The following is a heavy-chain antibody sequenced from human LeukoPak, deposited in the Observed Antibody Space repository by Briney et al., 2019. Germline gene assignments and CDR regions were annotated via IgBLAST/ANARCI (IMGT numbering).Heavy chain of an antibody. CDR1: GGTFSSYA. V-gene: IGHV1-69*04. D-gene: IGHD6-19*01. CDR3: ARRSLSSGWEFDY. J-gene: IGHJ4*02. Sequence: GSSVKVSCKASGGTFSSYAISWVRQAPGQGLEWTGRITPILGIAYYAQKLQGRVTITADKSTSTAYMELSSLRSEGTAVYYCARRSLSSGWEFDYWGQGTLVTVSS. CDR2: ITPILGIA.